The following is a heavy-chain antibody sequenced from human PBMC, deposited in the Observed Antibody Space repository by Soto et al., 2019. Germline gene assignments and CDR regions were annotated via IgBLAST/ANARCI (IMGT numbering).Heavy chain of an antibody. D-gene: IGHD3-16*01. CDR1: GYSFTSYW. Sequence: PGGSLKISCKGSGYSFTSYWSGWVRQMPGKGLEWMGIIYPGDSDTRYSPSFQGQVTISADKSISTAYLQWGRLKASATAMYYCARHDGGGGWVDEDYYGMDVWGQGTTVPVS. CDR2: IYPGDSDT. V-gene: IGHV5-51*01. CDR3: ARHDGGGGWVDEDYYGMDV. J-gene: IGHJ6*02.